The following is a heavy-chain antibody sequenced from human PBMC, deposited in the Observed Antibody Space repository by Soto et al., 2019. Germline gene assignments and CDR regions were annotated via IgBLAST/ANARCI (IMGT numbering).Heavy chain of an antibody. V-gene: IGHV4-4*07. Sequence: QVHLQESGPGLVKPSETLSLTCTVSGGAINSYYWTWIRQPAGKGLEWIGRIYSSGSTKYNPSLQSRVTMPLDTSKNQFSLRLTSVTAADTAVYYCARGQRFSDWFDPWGQGTLVTVSS. D-gene: IGHD3-3*01. CDR2: IYSSGST. J-gene: IGHJ5*02. CDR1: GGAINSYY. CDR3: ARGQRFSDWFDP.